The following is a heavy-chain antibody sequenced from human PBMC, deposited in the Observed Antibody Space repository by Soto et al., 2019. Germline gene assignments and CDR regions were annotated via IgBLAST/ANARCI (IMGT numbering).Heavy chain of an antibody. V-gene: IGHV4-30-4*01. CDR1: GGSISSGDYY. CDR2: IYYSGSI. CDR3: VRGKGSYYYYGMDV. J-gene: IGHJ6*02. Sequence: QVQLQESGPGLVKPSQTLSLTCTVSGGSISSGDYYWSWIRQPPGKGLEWIGYIYYSGSIYYNPSLKSRVTISVDTSKNQFSLKLSSVTAADTAVYYCVRGKGSYYYYGMDVWGQGTTVTVSS.